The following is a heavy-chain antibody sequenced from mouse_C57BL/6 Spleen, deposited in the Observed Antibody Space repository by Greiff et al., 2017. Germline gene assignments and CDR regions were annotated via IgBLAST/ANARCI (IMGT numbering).Heavy chain of an antibody. CDR2: ISSGSSTI. CDR1: GFTFSDYG. J-gene: IGHJ3*01. CDR3: AREDYGSYEGWFAY. D-gene: IGHD2-1*01. Sequence: EVKLLESGGGLVKPGGSLKLSCAASGFTFSDYGMHWVRQAPEKGLEWVAYISSGSSTIYYADTVKGRFTISRDNAKNTLFLQMTSLRSEDTAMYYCAREDYGSYEGWFAYWGQGTLVTVSA. V-gene: IGHV5-17*01.